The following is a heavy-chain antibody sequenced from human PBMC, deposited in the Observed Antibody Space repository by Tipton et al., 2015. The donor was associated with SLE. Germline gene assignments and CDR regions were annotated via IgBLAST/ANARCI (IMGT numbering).Heavy chain of an antibody. D-gene: IGHD3-16*01. CDR3: ARQRLRLLSPLDS. Sequence: TLSLTCAVSGGSFSDYYWSWIRQPPTRGLEWIGEINHSGGTNYNPSLKSRGTISVDTSRNHFSLELTSVTAADTAVYYCARQRLRLLSPLDSWGQGTTVTVSS. CDR1: GGSFSDYY. CDR2: INHSGGT. V-gene: IGHV4-34*01. J-gene: IGHJ6*02.